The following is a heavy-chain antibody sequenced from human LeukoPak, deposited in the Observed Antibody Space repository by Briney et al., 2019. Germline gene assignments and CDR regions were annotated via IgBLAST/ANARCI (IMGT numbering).Heavy chain of an antibody. D-gene: IGHD3/OR15-3a*01. CDR1: GVTFSRHS. Sequence: GGSLRLSCAASGVTFSRHSMNWVRQAPEKGLDWVSSISSDSRSIFYRDSVKGRFTISRDNAENSVYLQMNSLRAEDTAVYYCASFETRGTGDFDYWGQGTLVSVSS. J-gene: IGHJ4*02. CDR3: ASFETRGTGDFDY. CDR2: ISSDSRSI. V-gene: IGHV3-21*01.